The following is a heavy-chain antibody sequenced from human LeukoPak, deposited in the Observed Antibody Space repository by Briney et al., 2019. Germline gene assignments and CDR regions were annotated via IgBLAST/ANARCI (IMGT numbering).Heavy chain of an antibody. Sequence: SETLSLTCAVSGGSISSGGYSWSWIRQPPGKGLEWIGYIYHSGSTYYNPSLKSRVTISVDRSKNQFSLKLSSVTAADTAVYYCARDASSSSWGAFDIWGQGTMVTVSS. CDR2: IYHSGST. V-gene: IGHV4-30-2*01. J-gene: IGHJ3*02. CDR3: ARDASSSSWGAFDI. CDR1: GGSISSGGYS. D-gene: IGHD6-13*01.